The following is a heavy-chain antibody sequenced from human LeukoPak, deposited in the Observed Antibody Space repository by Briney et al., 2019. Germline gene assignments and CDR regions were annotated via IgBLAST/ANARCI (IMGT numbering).Heavy chain of an antibody. Sequence: SETLSLTCTVSGGFISSGAYYWSWIRQHPGKGLEGIGYIYHSGSSSYNPSLKSRITISLDTSKNQFSLNLNSVTAADTAVYYCARDPYGGYGAFDIWGQGTRVTASS. J-gene: IGHJ3*02. CDR3: ARDPYGGYGAFDI. V-gene: IGHV4-31*03. CDR2: IYHSGSS. D-gene: IGHD5-12*01. CDR1: GGFISSGAYY.